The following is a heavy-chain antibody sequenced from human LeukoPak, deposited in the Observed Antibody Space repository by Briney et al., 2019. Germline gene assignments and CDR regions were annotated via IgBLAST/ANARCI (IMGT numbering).Heavy chain of an antibody. Sequence: ASVKVSCKASGYTFTGYYMHWVRQAPGQGLEWMGWINPNSGATNYAQKFQGRVTMTRDTSSSTAYMELSSLRSDDTAVYYCARGVVAATFYYYMDAWGKGTTVTVS. CDR1: GYTFTGYY. V-gene: IGHV1-2*02. CDR2: INPNSGAT. J-gene: IGHJ6*03. CDR3: ARGVVAATFYYYMDA. D-gene: IGHD2-15*01.